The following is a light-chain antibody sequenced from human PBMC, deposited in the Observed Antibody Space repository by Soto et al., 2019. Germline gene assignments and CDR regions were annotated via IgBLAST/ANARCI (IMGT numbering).Light chain of an antibody. CDR2: DAS. CDR3: QQYHSPWT. Sequence: DIQMTQSPSTLSASVGDRVTITCRASQSISSWLAWYQQKPGKAPKLLIYDASSFESGVPSRFSGSGSGTEFTLTISSLQPDDFATYYGQQYHSPWTFGQGTKVEIK. CDR1: QSISSW. V-gene: IGKV1-5*01. J-gene: IGKJ1*01.